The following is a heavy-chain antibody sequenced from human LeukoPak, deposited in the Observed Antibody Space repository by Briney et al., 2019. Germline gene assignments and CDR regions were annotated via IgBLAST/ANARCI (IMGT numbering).Heavy chain of an antibody. CDR3: AKGVAAGTWGTSFDF. D-gene: IGHD6-13*01. V-gene: IGHV3-30*01. CDR1: GFTFTHYR. J-gene: IGHJ4*02. CDR2: ISYDGNYK. Sequence: PGRSLSLSCAASGFTFTHYRIHWVRQAPGKGPEWVANISYDGNYKYYAESVKGRFTVSRDNSKNTVYLQMDSLRAEDTAVYYCAKGVAAGTWGTSFDFWGQGTRVTVSS.